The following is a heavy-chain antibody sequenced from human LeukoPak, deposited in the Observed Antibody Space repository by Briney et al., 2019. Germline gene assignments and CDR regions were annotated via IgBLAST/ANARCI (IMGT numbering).Heavy chain of an antibody. Sequence: SETLSLTCTVSGGSISSSSYYWGWIRQPPGKGLEWIGSIYYSGSTYYNPSPKSRVTISVDTSKNQFSLKLSSVTAADTAVYYCARHLTSYYDSSGFPLDYWGQGTLVTVSS. D-gene: IGHD3-22*01. J-gene: IGHJ4*02. V-gene: IGHV4-39*01. CDR1: GGSISSSSYY. CDR2: IYYSGST. CDR3: ARHLTSYYDSSGFPLDY.